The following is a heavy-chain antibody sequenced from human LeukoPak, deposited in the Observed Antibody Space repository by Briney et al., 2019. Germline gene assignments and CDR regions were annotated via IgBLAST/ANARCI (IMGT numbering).Heavy chain of an antibody. V-gene: IGHV3-64D*09. Sequence: GGSLRLSCSASGFTFSSYAMHWVRQAPGKGLEYVSAISSNGGSTYYADSVKGRFTISRDNSKNTLYLQMSSPRAEDTAVYYCVIQYSGSYRAFDIWGQGTMVTVSS. CDR2: ISSNGGST. CDR1: GFTFSSYA. CDR3: VIQYSGSYRAFDI. D-gene: IGHD1-26*01. J-gene: IGHJ3*02.